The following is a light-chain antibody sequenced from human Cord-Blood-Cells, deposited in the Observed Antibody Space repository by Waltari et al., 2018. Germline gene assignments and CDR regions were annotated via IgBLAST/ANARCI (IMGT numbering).Light chain of an antibody. Sequence: QSALTQPRSVSGSPGQSVTISCTGTSSDVGGYNYVSWYQQHPGKAPKLMIYDVSKRPSGLPGRFSGSKSGNTASPTISALQAEDEADYYCCSYAGSYTYVFGTGTKVTVL. J-gene: IGLJ1*01. V-gene: IGLV2-11*01. CDR1: SSDVGGYNY. CDR2: DVS. CDR3: CSYAGSYTYV.